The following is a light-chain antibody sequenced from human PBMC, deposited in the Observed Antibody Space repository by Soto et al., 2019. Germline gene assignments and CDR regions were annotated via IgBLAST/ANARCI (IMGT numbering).Light chain of an antibody. CDR3: QQFGSSPGFT. CDR2: AAS. J-gene: IGKJ3*01. Sequence: EIVMTQSPGTLSLSPGERATLSCRASQSINNRYLAWYQQKPGQAPRLLIYAASSSATGIPDRFSGSGCGTDFTLTISRLEPEDSTVYYCQQFGSSPGFTFGPGTKVDIK. V-gene: IGKV3-20*01. CDR1: QSINNRY.